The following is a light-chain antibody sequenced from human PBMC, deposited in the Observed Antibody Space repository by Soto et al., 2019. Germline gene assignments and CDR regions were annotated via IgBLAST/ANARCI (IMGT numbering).Light chain of an antibody. V-gene: IGLV1-40*01. J-gene: IGLJ1*01. CDR1: SSNIGAGYD. Sequence: QPVLTQPPSVSGAPGQRVTIYCTGSSSNIGAGYDVHWYQQLPGTVPKLLIYGNSNRPSGVPDRFSGSKSGTSASLAITGLQAEDEADYYCQSYDSSLSYVFGIGTKLTVL. CDR3: QSYDSSLSYV. CDR2: GNS.